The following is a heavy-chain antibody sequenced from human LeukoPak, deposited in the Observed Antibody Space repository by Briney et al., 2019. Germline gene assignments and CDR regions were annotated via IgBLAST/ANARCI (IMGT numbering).Heavy chain of an antibody. Sequence: SVKVSCKASGGTFSSYAISWVRQAPGQGLEWMGGIIPIVGTANYAQKFQGRVTITTDESTSTAYMELSSLSSEDTAVYYCTRGYSSSWPRQYYYYYYMDVWGKGTTVTVSS. V-gene: IGHV1-69*05. D-gene: IGHD6-13*01. CDR3: TRGYSSSWPRQYYYYYYMDV. CDR2: IIPIVGTA. J-gene: IGHJ6*03. CDR1: GGTFSSYA.